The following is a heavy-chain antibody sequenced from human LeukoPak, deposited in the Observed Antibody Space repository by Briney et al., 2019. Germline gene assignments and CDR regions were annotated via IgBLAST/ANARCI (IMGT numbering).Heavy chain of an antibody. Sequence: ASVKVSCKASGGTFSSYAISWVRQAPGQGLEWMGGIIPIFGTANYAQKLQGRVTMTTDTSTSTAYMELRSLRSDDTAVYYCARVPSGSYYRLSDYWGQGTLVTVSS. CDR2: IIPIFGTA. D-gene: IGHD1-26*01. CDR1: GGTFSSYA. CDR3: ARVPSGSYYRLSDY. V-gene: IGHV1-69*05. J-gene: IGHJ4*02.